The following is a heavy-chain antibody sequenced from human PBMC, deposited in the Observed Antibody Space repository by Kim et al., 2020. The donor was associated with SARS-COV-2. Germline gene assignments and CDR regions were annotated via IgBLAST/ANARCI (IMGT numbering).Heavy chain of an antibody. CDR3: ASTPWTGYYPYYFDY. CDR2: ISSSSSYT. D-gene: IGHD3-9*01. CDR1: GFTFSDYY. J-gene: IGHJ4*02. V-gene: IGHV3-11*06. Sequence: GGSLRLSCAASGFTFSDYYMSWIRQAPGKGLEWVSYISSSSSYTNYADSVKGRFTISRDNAKNSLYLQMNSLRAEDTAVYYCASTPWTGYYPYYFDYWGQGTLVTVSS.